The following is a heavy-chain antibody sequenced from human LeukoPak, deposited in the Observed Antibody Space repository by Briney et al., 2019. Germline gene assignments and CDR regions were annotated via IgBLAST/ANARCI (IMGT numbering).Heavy chain of an antibody. CDR1: GYTFTSYG. V-gene: IGHV1-18*01. Sequence: ASVKVSCKASGYTFTSYGISWVRQAPGQGLEWMGWISAYNGNTNYAQKLQGRVTMTTDTSTSTAYMELRSLRSDDTAVYYCARGYDILTGYYTPYWFDPWGQETLVTVSS. J-gene: IGHJ5*02. D-gene: IGHD3-9*01. CDR3: ARGYDILTGYYTPYWFDP. CDR2: ISAYNGNT.